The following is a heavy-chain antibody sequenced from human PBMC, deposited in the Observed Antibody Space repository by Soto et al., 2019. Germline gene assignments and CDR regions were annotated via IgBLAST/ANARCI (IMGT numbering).Heavy chain of an antibody. CDR3: AKDPSSGFAMENYFDF. J-gene: IGHJ4*02. Sequence: EVQLSESGGGVVQPGGSLRLSCAASGFTFSSHAMHWVRQAPGKGLEWVSAISGGGTSKYYADSVKGRFTISRDNSKNTLYLQVNGVRDEETAVYYCAKDPSSGFAMENYFDFCGQGTLVTVSS. CDR1: GFTFSSHA. D-gene: IGHD3-10*01. CDR2: ISGGGTSK. V-gene: IGHV3-23*01.